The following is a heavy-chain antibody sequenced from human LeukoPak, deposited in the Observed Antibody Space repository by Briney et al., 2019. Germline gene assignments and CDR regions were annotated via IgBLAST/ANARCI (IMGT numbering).Heavy chain of an antibody. Sequence: GGSLRLSCAASGFTFSSYAMSWVRQAPGKGLEWVSAISGSGGSTYYADSVKGRFTISRDNSKNTLYLQMNSLRAEDTAVYYCAKDMGNSRRYCSSTSCYPGEIDYWGQGTLVTVSS. CDR1: GFTFSSYA. CDR2: ISGSGGST. CDR3: AKDMGNSRRYCSSTSCYPGEIDY. D-gene: IGHD2-2*01. J-gene: IGHJ4*02. V-gene: IGHV3-23*01.